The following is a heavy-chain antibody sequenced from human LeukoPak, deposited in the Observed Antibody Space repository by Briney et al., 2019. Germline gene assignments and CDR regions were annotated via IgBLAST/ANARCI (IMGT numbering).Heavy chain of an antibody. D-gene: IGHD3-22*01. V-gene: IGHV3-23*01. Sequence: QAGGSLRLSCAASGFTFSSYAMSWVRQAPGEGLEWVSAISGSGGSTYYADSVKGRFTISRDHSKNTLYLQMNSPRAKDTAVYYCAKDYGYYESSRYSYYFDYWGQGTLVTVSS. J-gene: IGHJ4*02. CDR2: ISGSGGST. CDR1: GFTFSSYA. CDR3: AKDYGYYESSRYSYYFDY.